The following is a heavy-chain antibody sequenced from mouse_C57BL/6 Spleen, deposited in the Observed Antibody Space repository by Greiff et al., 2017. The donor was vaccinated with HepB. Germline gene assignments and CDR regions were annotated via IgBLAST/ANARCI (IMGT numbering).Heavy chain of an antibody. CDR1: GYTFTSYW. CDR2: IDPSDSYT. V-gene: IGHV1-59*01. D-gene: IGHD1-1*01. CDR3: ARNYGDSYAMDY. J-gene: IGHJ4*01. Sequence: VQLQQPGAELVRPGTSVKLSCKASGYTFTSYWMHWVKQRPGQGLEWIGVIDPSDSYTNYNQKFKGKATLTVDTSSSTAYMQLRSLTSEDSAVYYCARNYGDSYAMDYWGQGTSVTVSS.